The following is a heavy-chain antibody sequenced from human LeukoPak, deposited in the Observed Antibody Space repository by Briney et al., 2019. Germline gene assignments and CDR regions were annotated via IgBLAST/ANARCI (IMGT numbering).Heavy chain of an antibody. CDR1: GFTFSSYA. Sequence: PGGSLRLSCAASGFTFSSYAMSWVRQAPGKGLEWVSSISSSSSYIYYADSVKGRFTISRDNAKNSLYLQMNSLRAEDTAVYYCAGEMVDGMDVWGQGTTVTVSS. CDR3: AGEMVDGMDV. V-gene: IGHV3-21*01. D-gene: IGHD3-10*01. CDR2: ISSSSSYI. J-gene: IGHJ6*02.